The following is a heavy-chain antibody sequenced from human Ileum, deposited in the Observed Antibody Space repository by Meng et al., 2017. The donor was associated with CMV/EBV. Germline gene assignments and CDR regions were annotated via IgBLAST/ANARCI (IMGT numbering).Heavy chain of an antibody. CDR3: ARDLAPLYDSSGFS. Sequence: HLHGAGPGLLTASETLSLIRSVSGDSISSGSYYWGWIRQAPGKGLEWIGSIYYSGSMYRNPSLKSRITMSVDTSKNQFSLKMSSVTTADTATYYCARDLAPLYDSSGFSLGQGTLVTVSS. CDR2: IYYSGSM. CDR1: GDSISSGSYY. D-gene: IGHD3-22*01. V-gene: IGHV4-39*07. J-gene: IGHJ5*02.